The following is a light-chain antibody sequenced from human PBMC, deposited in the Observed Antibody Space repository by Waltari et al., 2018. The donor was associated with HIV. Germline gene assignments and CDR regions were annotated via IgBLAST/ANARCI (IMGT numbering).Light chain of an antibody. CDR1: TSDTGTYNS. CDR3: ASYAGSRPFV. Sequence: QSALTQPPSASGSPGQSVTISCAGSTSDTGTYNSVSWYQQLPGQAPKLIIYEVNKRPSGVPDRFSGSKSGNTASLTVSGLQTGDEGDYYCASYAGSRPFVFGSGTKVTVV. V-gene: IGLV2-8*01. CDR2: EVN. J-gene: IGLJ1*01.